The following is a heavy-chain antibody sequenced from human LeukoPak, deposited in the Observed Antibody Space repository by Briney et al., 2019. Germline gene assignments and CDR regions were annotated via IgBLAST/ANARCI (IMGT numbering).Heavy chain of an antibody. D-gene: IGHD1-26*01. CDR2: INWNGGST. Sequence: GGSLRLSCAASGFTFDDYGMSWVRQAPGKGLEWVSGINWNGGSTGYADSVKGRFTISRDNAKNSLYLQMNGLRAEDTAVYYCARHARSQVGANDAFDIWGQGTMVTVSS. J-gene: IGHJ3*02. CDR3: ARHARSQVGANDAFDI. V-gene: IGHV3-20*04. CDR1: GFTFDDYG.